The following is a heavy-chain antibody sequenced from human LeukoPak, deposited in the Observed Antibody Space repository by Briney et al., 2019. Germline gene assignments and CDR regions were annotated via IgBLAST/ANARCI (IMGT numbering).Heavy chain of an antibody. Sequence: SVKVSCKASGGTFSSYAISWVRQAPGQGLEWMGGIIPIFGTANYAQKFQGRVTITADKSTSTAYMELSSLRSEDTAVYYCARTTEGGYTYDYFYYYYMDVWGKGTTVTISS. J-gene: IGHJ6*03. D-gene: IGHD5-18*01. CDR2: IIPIFGTA. CDR3: ARTTEGGYTYDYFYYYYMDV. V-gene: IGHV1-69*06. CDR1: GGTFSSYA.